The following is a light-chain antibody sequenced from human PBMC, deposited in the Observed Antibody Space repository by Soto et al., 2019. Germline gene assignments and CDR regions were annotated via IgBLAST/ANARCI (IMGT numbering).Light chain of an antibody. V-gene: IGKV3-15*01. Sequence: EIVMTQSPATLSVSPGERATLSCRASQSVSSYLAWYQQKPGQAPRLLIYGASTRATGIPARFSGSGSGTEFTLTISSLQSEDFAVYYCQQYNNWPFTFGGGTKVEIK. J-gene: IGKJ4*01. CDR1: QSVSSY. CDR2: GAS. CDR3: QQYNNWPFT.